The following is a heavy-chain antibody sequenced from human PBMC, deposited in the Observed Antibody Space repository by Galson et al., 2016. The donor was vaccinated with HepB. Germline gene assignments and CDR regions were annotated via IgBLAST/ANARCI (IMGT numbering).Heavy chain of an antibody. D-gene: IGHD2-21*02. CDR3: ARVGVVVTTVPDFDYYYGMDV. CDR1: GYTFSAYY. V-gene: IGHV1-69*01. Sequence: SCKASGYTFSAYYIHWVRQAPGQGLEWMGGITPKFDTTNYAQKFRGRVRFIVDELTSTAYMELSSLRSEDTAVYYCARVGVVVTTVPDFDYYYGMDVWGQGTTVTVSS. CDR2: ITPKFDTT. J-gene: IGHJ6*02.